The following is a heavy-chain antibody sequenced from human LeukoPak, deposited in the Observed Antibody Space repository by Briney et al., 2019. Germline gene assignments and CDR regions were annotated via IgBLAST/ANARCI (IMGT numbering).Heavy chain of an antibody. CDR3: AKSGSYYPHYNWFDP. Sequence: GGSLRLSCAASGFTFGTYAMSWVRQAPGKGLEWVSAISGSGGSTYYADSVKGRFTISRDNSKNTLYLQMNSLRAEDTAVYYCAKSGSYYPHYNWFDPWGQGTLVTVSS. J-gene: IGHJ5*02. CDR1: GFTFGTYA. D-gene: IGHD1-26*01. V-gene: IGHV3-23*01. CDR2: ISGSGGST.